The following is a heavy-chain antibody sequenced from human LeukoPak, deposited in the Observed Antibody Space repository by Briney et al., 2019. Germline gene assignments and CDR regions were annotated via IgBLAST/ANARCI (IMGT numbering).Heavy chain of an antibody. D-gene: IGHD1-1*01. CDR2: IYYSGST. CDR1: GGSISSYY. J-gene: IGHJ4*02. V-gene: IGHV4-59*05. CDR3: ARGIWLQLVFDY. Sequence: PSETLSLTCTVSGGSISSYYWSWIRQPPGKGLEWIGSIYYSGSTYYNPSLKSRVTISVDTSKNQFSLKLSSVTAADTAVYYCARGIWLQLVFDYWGQGTLVTVSS.